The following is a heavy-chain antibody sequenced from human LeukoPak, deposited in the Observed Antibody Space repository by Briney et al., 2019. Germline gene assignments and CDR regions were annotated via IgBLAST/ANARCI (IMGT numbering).Heavy chain of an antibody. D-gene: IGHD2-2*01. V-gene: IGHV4-39*07. CDR1: GGSISSSSYY. CDR2: IYYSGST. Sequence: PSETLSHTCTVSGGSISSSSYYWGWIRQPPGKGLEWIGSIYYSGSTYYNPSLKSRVTISVDTSKNQFSLKLSSVTAADTAVYYCARISNRTCSSTSCYAYGPYYYYYMDVWGKGTTVTVSS. CDR3: ARISNRTCSSTSCYAYGPYYYYYMDV. J-gene: IGHJ6*03.